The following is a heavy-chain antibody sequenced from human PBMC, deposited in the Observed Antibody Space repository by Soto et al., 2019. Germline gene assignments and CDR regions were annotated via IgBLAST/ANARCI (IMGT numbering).Heavy chain of an antibody. J-gene: IGHJ6*02. V-gene: IGHV4-34*01. CDR1: GGSFSGYY. CDR3: GRTRGMYV. CDR2: INHSGNT. Sequence: QVQLQQWGAGLLKPSETLSLTCAVYGGSFSGYYWSWLRQPPGKGPEWMGEINHSGNTKYPPSLERRVTISVDTSKNQFSLKLTSVSAADTAVDYCGRTRGMYVWCQGATVTFSS.